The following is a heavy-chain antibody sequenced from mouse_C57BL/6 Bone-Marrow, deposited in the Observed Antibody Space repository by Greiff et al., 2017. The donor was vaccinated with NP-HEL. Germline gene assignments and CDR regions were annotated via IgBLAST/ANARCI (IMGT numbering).Heavy chain of an antibody. V-gene: IGHV1-81*01. CDR1: GYTFTSYG. Sequence: VQLQQSGAELARPGASVKLSCKASGYTFTSYGISWVKQRTGQGLEWIGEIYPRSGNTYYNEKFKGKATLTADKSSSTAYMELRSLTSEDSAVYFCAGYYGRSHCWYFDVWGRGTTVTVTS. CDR3: AGYYGRSHCWYFDV. D-gene: IGHD1-1*01. CDR2: IYPRSGNT. J-gene: IGHJ1*03.